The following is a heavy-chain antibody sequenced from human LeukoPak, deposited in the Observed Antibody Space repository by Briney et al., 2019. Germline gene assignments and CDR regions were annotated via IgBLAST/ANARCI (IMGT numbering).Heavy chain of an antibody. V-gene: IGHV3-23*01. D-gene: IGHD6-13*01. Sequence: GGSLRLSCAASGFTFSSYAMSWVRQAPGKGLEWVSAISGSGGSTYYADSVKGRFTISRDNSKNALYLQMNSLRAEDTAVYYCARDGFIAAAGIRGAPSDYWGQGTLVTVSS. CDR1: GFTFSSYA. J-gene: IGHJ4*02. CDR2: ISGSGGST. CDR3: ARDGFIAAAGIRGAPSDY.